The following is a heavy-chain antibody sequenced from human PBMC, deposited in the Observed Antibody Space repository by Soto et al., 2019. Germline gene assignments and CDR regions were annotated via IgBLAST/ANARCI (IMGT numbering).Heavy chain of an antibody. CDR1: GFTFDDYA. V-gene: IGHV3-9*01. D-gene: IGHD2-2*01. Sequence: EVQRVESGGGWGQPGRSLRLSCAASGFTFDDYAMHWVRQAPGKGLEWVSGISWKSGSIGYADSVNGRFTISRANAKNYLYLQMNSLRAEATALSDCATECTCCYGGFAYWGQGTLVGVCS. CDR3: ATECTCCYGGFAY. CDR2: ISWKSGSI. J-gene: IGHJ4*02.